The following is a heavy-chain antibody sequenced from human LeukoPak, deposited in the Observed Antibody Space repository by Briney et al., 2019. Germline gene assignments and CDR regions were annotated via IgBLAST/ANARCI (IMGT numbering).Heavy chain of an antibody. CDR3: ARPRVNCSGGSCFYYFDY. CDR2: IYYSGST. V-gene: IGHV4-39*01. D-gene: IGHD2-15*01. Sequence: SETLSLTCTVSGGSISSSSYYWGWIRQPPGKGLGWIGSIYYSGSTYYNPSLKSRVTISVDTSKNQFSLKLSSVTAADTAVYYCARPRVNCSGGSCFYYFDYWGQGTLVTVSS. CDR1: GGSISSSSYY. J-gene: IGHJ4*02.